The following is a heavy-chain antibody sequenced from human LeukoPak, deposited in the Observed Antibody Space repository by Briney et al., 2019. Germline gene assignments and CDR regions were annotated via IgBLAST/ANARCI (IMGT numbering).Heavy chain of an antibody. Sequence: GGSLRLSCAASGFIFSSYGIHWVRQAPGKGLEWVAFIRYDGSNKYYADSVKGRFTISRDNSKNTLYLQMNSLRAEDTAVYYCAKDRPLYGSGSYWGQGTLVTVSS. D-gene: IGHD3-10*01. J-gene: IGHJ4*02. CDR3: AKDRPLYGSGSY. V-gene: IGHV3-30*02. CDR1: GFIFSSYG. CDR2: IRYDGSNK.